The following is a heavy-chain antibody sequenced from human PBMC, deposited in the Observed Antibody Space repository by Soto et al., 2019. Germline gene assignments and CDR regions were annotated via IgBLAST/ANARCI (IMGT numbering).Heavy chain of an antibody. Sequence: ASVKVSCKASGGTFSSYTISWVRQAPGQGLEWMGRIIPILGIANYAQKFQGRVTITADKSTSTAYMELSSLRSEDTAVYYCARERGGYDYVEYYFDYWGQGTLVTVSS. J-gene: IGHJ4*02. CDR3: ARERGGYDYVEYYFDY. V-gene: IGHV1-69*04. D-gene: IGHD5-12*01. CDR1: GGTFSSYT. CDR2: IIPILGIA.